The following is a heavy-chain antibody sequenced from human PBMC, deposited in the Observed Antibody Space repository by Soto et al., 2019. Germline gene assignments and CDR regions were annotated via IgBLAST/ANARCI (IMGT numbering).Heavy chain of an antibody. V-gene: IGHV4-59*01. CDR3: ARVLAYEGYDLYFDY. CDR2: IYDSGST. CDR1: GGSIRSYY. J-gene: IGHJ4*02. D-gene: IGHD5-12*01. Sequence: QVQLQESGPGLLKPSETLSLICSVSGGSIRSYYWSWIRQPPGKGLEWIGSIYDSGSTKYNPSLKSRVIISVDTSKNQFSLKLSSVTAADTAVYYCARVLAYEGYDLYFDYWGQGTLVTVSS.